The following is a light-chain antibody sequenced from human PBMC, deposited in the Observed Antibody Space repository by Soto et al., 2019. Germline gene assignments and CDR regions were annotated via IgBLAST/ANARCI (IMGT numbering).Light chain of an antibody. CDR1: QSVSGSD. CDR3: HQYGISPPT. J-gene: IGKJ1*01. V-gene: IGKV3-20*01. Sequence: EVVLTQSPGTLSLSPGERATLSCRASQSVSGSDLAWYQQKPGQAPRLLISVVSNRVTGTPHRFSGSGSGTDFTLTISSLEPEDFALFYCHQYGISPPTFGPGTKVEI. CDR2: VVS.